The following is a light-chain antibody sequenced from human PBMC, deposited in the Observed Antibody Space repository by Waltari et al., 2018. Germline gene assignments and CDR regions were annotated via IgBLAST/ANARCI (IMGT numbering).Light chain of an antibody. J-gene: IGLJ3*02. CDR2: VNSDGSH. Sequence: QLVLTQSPSASASLGASVKLTCPLSSGHSSYALAWLLQQPEKGPRYLMKVNSDGSHNKGGGIPDRFSGSSSGAERYLTISSLQSEDEADYYCQTWGTDIGVFGGGTKLTVL. CDR3: QTWGTDIGV. CDR1: SGHSSYA. V-gene: IGLV4-69*01.